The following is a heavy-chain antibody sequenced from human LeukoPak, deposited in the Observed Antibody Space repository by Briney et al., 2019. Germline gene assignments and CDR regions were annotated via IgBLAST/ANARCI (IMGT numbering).Heavy chain of an antibody. D-gene: IGHD4-17*01. CDR1: GFTFSSYA. CDR3: AKDQDDYGDYSVSYYYAMDV. V-gene: IGHV3-23*01. Sequence: GGSLRLSCAASGFTFSSYAMSWVRQAPGKGLEWVSTISGSGGTAYYADSVKGRFTISRDNSKNTLYMQMNSLRAEDTAVYYCAKDQDDYGDYSVSYYYAMDVWGQGTTVTVSS. J-gene: IGHJ6*02. CDR2: ISGSGGTA.